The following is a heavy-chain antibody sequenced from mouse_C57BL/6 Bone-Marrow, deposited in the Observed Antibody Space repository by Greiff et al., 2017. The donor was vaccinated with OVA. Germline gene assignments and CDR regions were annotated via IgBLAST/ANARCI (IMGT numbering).Heavy chain of an antibody. J-gene: IGHJ1*03. Sequence: QVQLQQPGPGLVQPSQSLSITCTASGFSLTSYGVHWVRQSPGKGLEWLGVIWRGGSTDNNAAFMSRLSTTKDNSKCQVFFKRNSLQADDTATYYCAKVRPGYNGSSTHWYFDDWGTGTTVTVSS. CDR1: GFSLTSYG. V-gene: IGHV2-5*01. CDR2: IWRGGST. CDR3: AKVRPGYNGSSTHWYFDD. D-gene: IGHD1-1*01.